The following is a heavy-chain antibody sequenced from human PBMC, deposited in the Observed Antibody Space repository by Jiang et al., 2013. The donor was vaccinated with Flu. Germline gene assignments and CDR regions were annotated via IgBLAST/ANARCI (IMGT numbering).Heavy chain of an antibody. CDR2: IDPSDSYT. V-gene: IGHV5-10-1*01. CDR1: GYSFTSYW. J-gene: IGHJ4*02. D-gene: IGHD3-10*01. CDR3: ARRITMVRGVIVYFDY. Sequence: GAEVKKPGESLRISCKGSGYSFTSYWISWVRQMPGKGLEWMGRIDPSDSYTNYSPSFQGHVTISADKSISTAYLQWSSLKASDTAMYYCARRITMVRGVIVYFDYWGQGTLVTVSS.